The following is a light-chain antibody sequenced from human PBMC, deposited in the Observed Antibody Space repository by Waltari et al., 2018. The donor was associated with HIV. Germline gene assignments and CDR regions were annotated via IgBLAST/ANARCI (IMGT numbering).Light chain of an antibody. J-gene: IGLJ1*01. CDR2: EVN. V-gene: IGLV2-11*01. Sequence: QSALTQPRSVSGSPGQSVTISCTGTSSDIGYFAYFSWYQQYPGKAPKVIIYEVNQRPSGVPDRFTGSKSGITASLTISGLQGDDEADYYCCSYAGSYTYVFGTGTKVNVL. CDR3: CSYAGSYTYV. CDR1: SSDIGYFAY.